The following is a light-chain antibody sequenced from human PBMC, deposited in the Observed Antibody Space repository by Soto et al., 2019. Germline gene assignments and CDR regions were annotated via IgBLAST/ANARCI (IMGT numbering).Light chain of an antibody. CDR2: DAS. CDR1: QSVSSY. CDR3: QQRGSWPYT. J-gene: IGKJ2*01. V-gene: IGKV3-11*01. Sequence: EIVLTQSPATLSLSPGERATLSCRASQSVSSYVAWYQQKPGQAPRLLIYDASNRATGIPARFSGGGSGTDFTLTINSLEPEDFAVYYCQQRGSWPYTFGQGTKLEIK.